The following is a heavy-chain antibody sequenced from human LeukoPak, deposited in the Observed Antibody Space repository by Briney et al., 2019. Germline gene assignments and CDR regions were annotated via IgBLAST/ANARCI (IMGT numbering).Heavy chain of an antibody. CDR1: GYSISSGYY. D-gene: IGHD6-19*01. CDR2: IHHSGST. Sequence: PSETLSLTCTVSGYSISSGYYWGWIRQPPGKGLEWIGSIHHSGSTYYNPSLKSRVTISVDTSKNQFSLKLSSVTAADTAVYYCARGKPSGWYLFGPNWFDPWGQGTLVTVSS. CDR3: ARGKPSGWYLFGPNWFDP. J-gene: IGHJ5*02. V-gene: IGHV4-38-2*02.